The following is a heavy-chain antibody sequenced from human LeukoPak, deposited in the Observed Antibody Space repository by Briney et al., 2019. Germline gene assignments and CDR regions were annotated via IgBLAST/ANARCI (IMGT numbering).Heavy chain of an antibody. V-gene: IGHV3-7*03. CDR3: ASDFGSGSFFAY. CDR1: GFTFSTHW. CDR2: IKPDASEK. J-gene: IGHJ4*02. Sequence: GGSLRLSCAASGFTFSTHWMSWVRQAPGKRLEWVANIKPDASEKHYVDSVRGRFTISRDNAENSLYLQMNSLRAEDTAVYYCASDFGSGSFFAYWGQGTLVTVSS. D-gene: IGHD3-10*01.